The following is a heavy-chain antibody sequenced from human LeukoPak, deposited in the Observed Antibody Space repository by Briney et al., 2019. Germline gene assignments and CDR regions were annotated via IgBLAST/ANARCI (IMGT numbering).Heavy chain of an antibody. CDR2: IYYSGST. CDR3: ARSLGTAVHFDY. J-gene: IGHJ4*02. D-gene: IGHD6-19*01. CDR1: GGSISSYY. V-gene: IGHV4-59*08. Sequence: PSETLSLTCTVSGGSISSYYWSWIRQPPGKGLEWIGYIYYSGSTNYNPSLKSRVTISVDTSKNQFSLKLSSVTAADTAVYYCARSLGTAVHFDYWGQGTLVTVSS.